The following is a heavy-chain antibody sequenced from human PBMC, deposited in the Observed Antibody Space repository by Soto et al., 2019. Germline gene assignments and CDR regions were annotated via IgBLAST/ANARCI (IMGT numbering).Heavy chain of an antibody. V-gene: IGHV4-39*01. Sequence: QLQLQESGPGLVKPSETLSLTCTVSGGSISSSNYHWGWIRQPPGKGLEWIGSMYYSGSAYCNPSLKSRFTISVYTSKNQFSLKLTSVTAAGTAVYHCARHVGNSPPGSWGQGTLVTVSS. CDR3: ARHVGNSPPGS. J-gene: IGHJ4*02. CDR1: GGSISSSNYH. CDR2: MYYSGSA. D-gene: IGHD1-26*01.